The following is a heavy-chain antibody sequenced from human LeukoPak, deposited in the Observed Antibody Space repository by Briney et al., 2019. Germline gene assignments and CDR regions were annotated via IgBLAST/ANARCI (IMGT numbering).Heavy chain of an antibody. CDR1: GGSISGYY. Sequence: SETLSLTCTVSGGSISGYYWTWIRQPPGKGLEWIGYIYYSGSASYNPSLKSRVTISIDTSKSQFYLTLNSVTAADTAVYYCAREVVAAAEVDYWGQGTLVTVSS. CDR3: AREVVAAAEVDY. V-gene: IGHV4-59*12. J-gene: IGHJ4*02. CDR2: IYYSGSA. D-gene: IGHD6-13*01.